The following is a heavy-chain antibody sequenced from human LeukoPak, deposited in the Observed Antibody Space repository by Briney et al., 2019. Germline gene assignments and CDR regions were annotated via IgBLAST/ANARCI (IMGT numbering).Heavy chain of an antibody. CDR3: AKDRPSRRITMIVVATAGAFDI. V-gene: IGHV3-23*01. Sequence: PGGSLRLSCAASGFTVSSNYMSWVRQAPGKGLEWVSAISGSGGSTYYADSVKGRFTISRDNSKNTLYLQMNSLRAEDTAVYYCAKDRPSRRITMIVVATAGAFDIWGQGTMVTVSS. J-gene: IGHJ3*02. CDR1: GFTVSSNY. CDR2: ISGSGGST. D-gene: IGHD3-22*01.